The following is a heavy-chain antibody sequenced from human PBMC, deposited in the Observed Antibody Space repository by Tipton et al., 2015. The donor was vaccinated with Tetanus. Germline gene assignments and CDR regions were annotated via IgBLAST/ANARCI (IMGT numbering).Heavy chain of an antibody. CDR1: GFTVTNEY. J-gene: IGHJ1*01. D-gene: IGHD3/OR15-3a*01. Sequence: SLRLSCVVSGFTVTNEYMSWLRQDPGKGLEWVSIIYSGGDSYYADSVKGRFFISRDNSKNTVYLQMNSLRVDDTAMYYCAFDCCIEGGWGKWGQGTLVTVSS. V-gene: IGHV3-66*01. CDR3: AFDCCIEGGWGK. CDR2: IYSGGDS.